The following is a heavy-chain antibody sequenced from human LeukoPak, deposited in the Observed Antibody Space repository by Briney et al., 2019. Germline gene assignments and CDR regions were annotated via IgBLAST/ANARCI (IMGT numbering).Heavy chain of an antibody. Sequence: GGSLRLSCAASGFTFSTYWMSWVRQAPGKGLEWVANIKEDGSEKNYVDSVKGRFTISRDNAKNTLYLQMNGLRAEDTAVYYCARGGSPPEALGDAFDIWGQGTTVTV. CDR1: GFTFSTYW. CDR2: IKEDGSEK. D-gene: IGHD1-26*01. CDR3: ARGGSPPEALGDAFDI. J-gene: IGHJ3*02. V-gene: IGHV3-7*02.